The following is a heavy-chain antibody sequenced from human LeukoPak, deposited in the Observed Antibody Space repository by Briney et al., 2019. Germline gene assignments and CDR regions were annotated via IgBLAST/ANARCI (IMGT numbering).Heavy chain of an antibody. CDR2: IYYSGST. D-gene: IGHD5-18*01. Sequence: SETLSLTCTVFGGSISSYYWSWIRQPPGKGLEWIGYIYYSGSTNYNPSLKSRVTISVDTSKNQFSLKLSSVTAADTAVYYCARYSYGTFDYWGQGTLVTVSS. J-gene: IGHJ4*02. V-gene: IGHV4-59*01. CDR1: GGSISSYY. CDR3: ARYSYGTFDY.